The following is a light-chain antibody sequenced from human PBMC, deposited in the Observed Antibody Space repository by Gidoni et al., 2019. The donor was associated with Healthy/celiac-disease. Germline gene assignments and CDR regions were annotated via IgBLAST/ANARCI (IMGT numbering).Light chain of an antibody. CDR3: QQYNNWPPWT. Sequence: IVMTQSPATLSVSPGERATLSCRASQSVSSNFAWYQQNPGQAPRLLIYGASSRATGIPARFSGSGSGTEFTLTISSLQSEDFGVYYCQQYNNWPPWTFGQGTKVEIK. J-gene: IGKJ1*01. CDR2: GAS. CDR1: QSVSSN. V-gene: IGKV3-15*01.